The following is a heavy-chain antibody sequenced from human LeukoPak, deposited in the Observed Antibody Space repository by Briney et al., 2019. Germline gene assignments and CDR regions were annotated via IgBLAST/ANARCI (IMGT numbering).Heavy chain of an antibody. V-gene: IGHV3-64D*06. CDR1: GFTFSTYA. Sequence: GGSLRLSCSASGFTFSTYAMHWVRQAPGKGLEFVSAISGHGRNTFYADSLKGRFTVSRDNSKNTLYLQMSSLRAEDTAVYFCVKDTYNSSWSAFDVWGQGTMVTVSS. CDR2: ISGHGRNT. D-gene: IGHD6-13*01. J-gene: IGHJ3*01. CDR3: VKDTYNSSWSAFDV.